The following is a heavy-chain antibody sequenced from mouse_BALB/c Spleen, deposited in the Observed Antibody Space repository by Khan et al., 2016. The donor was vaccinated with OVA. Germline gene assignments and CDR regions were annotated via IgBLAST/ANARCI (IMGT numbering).Heavy chain of an antibody. CDR3: ARPPYFSYTLDN. CDR1: GYTFTNYG. J-gene: IGHJ4*01. Sequence: LVESGPELKKPGETVKISCKASGYTFTNYGMNWVKQSPGKALKWIGWINTYTGEPTYADDFKGRFAFSLETSASTAYLQINNLKNEDTATYFCARPPYFSYTLDNWGQGTSVTVSS. D-gene: IGHD2-10*01. CDR2: INTYTGEP. V-gene: IGHV9-3-1*01.